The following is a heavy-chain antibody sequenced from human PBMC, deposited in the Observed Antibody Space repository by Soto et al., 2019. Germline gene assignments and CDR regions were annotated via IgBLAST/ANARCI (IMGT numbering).Heavy chain of an antibody. V-gene: IGHV3-23*01. CDR2: ISGSGGST. CDR1: GFTFDDYA. CDR3: AKGAFRFVPLAGFPPHLFDY. D-gene: IGHD6-6*01. J-gene: IGHJ4*02. Sequence: PGGSLRLSCAASGFTFDDYAMDWVRQAPGKGLEWVSAISGSGGSTDYADSVKGRFTISRDNSKNTLYLQMNSLRAEDTAVYYCAKGAFRFVPLAGFPPHLFDYWGQGTLVTVSS.